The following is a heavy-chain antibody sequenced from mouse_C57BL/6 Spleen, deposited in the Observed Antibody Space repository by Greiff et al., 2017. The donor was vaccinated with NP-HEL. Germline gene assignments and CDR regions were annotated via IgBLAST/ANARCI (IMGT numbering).Heavy chain of an antibody. CDR2: ISYSGST. D-gene: IGHD1-1*01. CDR1: GYSITSDY. V-gene: IGHV3-8*01. Sequence: EVKLVESGPGLAKPSQTLSLTCSVTGYSITSDYWNWIRKFPGNKLEYMGYISYSGSTYYNPSLKSRISTTRDTSKNQYYLQLNSVTTEDTATYYCARYHGSSFHWYFDVWGTGTTVTVAS. J-gene: IGHJ1*03. CDR3: ARYHGSSFHWYFDV.